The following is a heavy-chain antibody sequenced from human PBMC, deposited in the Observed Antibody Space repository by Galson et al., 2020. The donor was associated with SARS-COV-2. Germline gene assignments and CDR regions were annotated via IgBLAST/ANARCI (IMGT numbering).Heavy chain of an antibody. J-gene: IGHJ3*01. Sequence: GGSLRLSCAASGFTFSSHVMNWVRQAPGKGLQWVSSVNTNSDHIYYADSVKGRFTASRDNAKNSQFLQMDSLRVEDTAVYYCAREVGITSALDVWGQGTLGTVSS. CDR3: AREVGITSALDV. D-gene: IGHD1-26*01. CDR1: GFTFSSHV. V-gene: IGHV3-21*06. CDR2: VNTNSDHI.